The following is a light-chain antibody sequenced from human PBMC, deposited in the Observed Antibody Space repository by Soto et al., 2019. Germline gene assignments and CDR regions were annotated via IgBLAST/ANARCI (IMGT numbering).Light chain of an antibody. V-gene: IGKV1-5*01. CDR2: DAS. Sequence: DIQMTQSPSFVSASVGDRVTITCRASQSIDNWLAWYQQKPGKAPKLLIYDASTLESGVSSGFSGSGSGTEFTLTISSLRPDDFAVYYCQQHSHWPPWTFGQGTRVEIQ. CDR3: QQHSHWPPWT. CDR1: QSIDNW. J-gene: IGKJ1*01.